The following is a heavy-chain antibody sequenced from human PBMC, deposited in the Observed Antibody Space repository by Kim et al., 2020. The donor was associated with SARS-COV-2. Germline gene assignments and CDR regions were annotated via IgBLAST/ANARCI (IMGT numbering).Heavy chain of an antibody. D-gene: IGHD1-1*01. V-gene: IGHV3-73*01. J-gene: IGHJ3*02. Sequence: GGSLRLSCAASGFTFSGSPMHWVRQASGRGLEWVGRIRSETNNYATSYAASVQCRFTISRDDSRNTAYLQMNGLKTEDTAVYYCTRIPATTLAFWDAFDIWGQGTMVTVSS. CDR1: GFTFSGSP. CDR2: IRSETNNYAT. CDR3: TRIPATTLAFWDAFDI.